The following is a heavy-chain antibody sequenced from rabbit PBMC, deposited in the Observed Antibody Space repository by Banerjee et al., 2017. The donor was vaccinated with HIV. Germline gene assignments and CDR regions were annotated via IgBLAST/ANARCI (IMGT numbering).Heavy chain of an antibody. CDR2: INTISGDT. J-gene: IGHJ4*01. V-gene: IGHV1S40*01. CDR1: GIDFTSYYY. Sequence: QQLEESGGGLVKPGGTLTLTCKASGIDFTSYYYMCWVRQAPGKGLEWIACINTISGDTVYATWAKGRFTISKASWTTVTLQMTSLTAADTATYFCAKDLGAWGRYVFRLWGQGTLVTVS. D-gene: IGHD4-1*01. CDR3: AKDLGAWGRYVFRL.